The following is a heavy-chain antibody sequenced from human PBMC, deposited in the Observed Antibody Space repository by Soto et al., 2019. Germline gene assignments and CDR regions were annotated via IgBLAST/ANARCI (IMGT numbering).Heavy chain of an antibody. D-gene: IGHD2-21*02. CDR2: ISGGGGST. Sequence: GGSLRLSCAASGFTFNTYAINWVRQVPGKGLEWVASISGGGGSTYYADSVKGRFTISRDTSKNTLYLQMNSLSAEDTAVYYCAKGFIVVVTAIRPDDNFDVWGQGTMVTVS. V-gene: IGHV3-23*01. J-gene: IGHJ3*01. CDR1: GFTFNTYA. CDR3: AKGFIVVVTAIRPDDNFDV.